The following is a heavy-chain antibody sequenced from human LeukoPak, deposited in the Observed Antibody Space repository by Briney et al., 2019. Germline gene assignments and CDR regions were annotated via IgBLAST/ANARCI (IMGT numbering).Heavy chain of an antibody. V-gene: IGHV1-2*02. CDR3: ARLRDKIDHSYYFDY. CDR2: INPNSGGT. D-gene: IGHD5-24*01. J-gene: IGHJ4*02. CDR1: GYTFTGYY. Sequence: ASVKVSCKASGYTFTGYYMHWVRQAPGQGLEWMGWINPNSGGTNYAQKFQGRVTMTRDTSISTAYMELSRLRSDDTAVYYCARLRDKIDHSYYFDYWGQGTLVTVSP.